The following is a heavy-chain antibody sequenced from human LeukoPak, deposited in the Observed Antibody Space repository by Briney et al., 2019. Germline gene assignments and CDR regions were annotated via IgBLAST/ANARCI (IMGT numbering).Heavy chain of an antibody. D-gene: IGHD6-13*01. Sequence: GGSLRLSCAASGFTFSSYAMHWVRQAPGKGLEWVAVISYDGSNKYYADSVKGRFTISRDNSKNTLYLQMNSLRAEDTAVYHCAKSSSSWYFYFDYWGQGTLVTVSS. CDR1: GFTFSSYA. V-gene: IGHV3-30-3*01. J-gene: IGHJ4*02. CDR3: AKSSSSWYFYFDY. CDR2: ISYDGSNK.